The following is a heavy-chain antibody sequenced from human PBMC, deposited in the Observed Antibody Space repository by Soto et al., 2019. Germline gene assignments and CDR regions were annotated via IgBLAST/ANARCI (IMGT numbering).Heavy chain of an antibody. D-gene: IGHD3-9*01. J-gene: IGHJ4*02. CDR1: GFTFSSYA. CDR2: ISGSGGST. CDR3: AKAYPNFDWLSSLPRYYFDY. V-gene: IGHV3-23*01. Sequence: GGSLRLSCAASGFTFSSYAMSWVRQAPGKGLEWVSAISGSGGSTYYADSVKGRFTISRDNSKNTLYLQMNSLRAEDTAVYYCAKAYPNFDWLSSLPRYYFDYWGQGTLVTVSS.